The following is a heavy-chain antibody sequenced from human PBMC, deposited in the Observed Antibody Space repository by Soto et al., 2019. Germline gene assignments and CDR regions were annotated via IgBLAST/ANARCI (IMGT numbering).Heavy chain of an antibody. D-gene: IGHD6-13*01. J-gene: IGHJ4*02. CDR2: IIPIFGTA. CDR3: AGNPLWEQQLVQLQGNPFDY. V-gene: IGHV1-69*01. CDR1: GGTFSSYA. Sequence: QVQLVQSGAEVKKPGSSVKVSCKASGGTFSSYAISWVRQAPGQGREWMGGIIPIFGTANYAQKFQGRVTITGDEYTSTAYMELSSLSSEDTAVYYCAGNPLWEQQLVQLQGNPFDYWGRGTLVTVSS.